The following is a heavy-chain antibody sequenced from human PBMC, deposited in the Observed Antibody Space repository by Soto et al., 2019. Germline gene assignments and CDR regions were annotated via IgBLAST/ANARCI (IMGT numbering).Heavy chain of an antibody. J-gene: IGHJ4*02. D-gene: IGHD4-17*01. CDR3: ARGPRADYGDYYFDY. CDR1: GFNFSRHD. V-gene: IGHV3-13*05. CDR2: IGTAGDP. Sequence: SLNISCAASGFNFSRHDMYWVRQATGKGLEWVSAIGTAGDPYYPGSVKGLFTISRENAKNSLYLQMNSLRAGDTAVYYCARGPRADYGDYYFDYWGQGTLDSVSS.